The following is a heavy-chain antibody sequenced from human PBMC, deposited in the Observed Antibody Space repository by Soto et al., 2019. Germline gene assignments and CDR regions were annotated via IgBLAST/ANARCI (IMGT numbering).Heavy chain of an antibody. J-gene: IGHJ1*01. Sequence: QVQLVQSGAEVKKPGASVKVSCKTSGYTFTDYYIQWLRQAPGQGLEWMGWSIPTSGGTKYAQKFQARVSMTRDTSISTAYMELSSLRSDDTAVYYCVTSPLFGPDGICPKYFQHWGQGTLVTVSS. D-gene: IGHD1-20*01. CDR3: VTSPLFGPDGICPKYFQH. CDR2: SIPTSGGT. V-gene: IGHV1-2*02. CDR1: GYTFTDYY.